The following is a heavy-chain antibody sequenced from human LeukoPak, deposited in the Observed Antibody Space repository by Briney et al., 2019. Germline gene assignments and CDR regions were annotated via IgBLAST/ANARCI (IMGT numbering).Heavy chain of an antibody. J-gene: IGHJ4*02. CDR3: AKASLLLRGPLLIYYFDF. V-gene: IGHV3-7*01. Sequence: PGGSLRLSCAASGFTFSSYWMSWVRQAPGKGLEWVANIKQDGSEKYYVDSVKGRFTISRDNAKNSLYLQMNSLRAEDTAVYYCAKASLLLRGPLLIYYFDFWGQGTLVTVSS. D-gene: IGHD3-10*01. CDR1: GFTFSSYW. CDR2: IKQDGSEK.